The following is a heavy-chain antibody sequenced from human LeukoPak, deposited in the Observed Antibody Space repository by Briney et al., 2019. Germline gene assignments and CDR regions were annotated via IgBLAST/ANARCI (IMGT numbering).Heavy chain of an antibody. D-gene: IGHD6-19*01. CDR1: GFTFSSYD. CDR3: AKEGLAVVGNWYFDL. Sequence: PAGSLRLSCAASGFTFSSYDMHWVRQATGKGLEWVSAITPAGDPYYAGSVKGRFTISRENAKKSLYLQMNSLGAGDTAVYYCAKEGLAVVGNWYFDLWGRGTLVTVSS. V-gene: IGHV3-13*05. CDR2: ITPAGDP. J-gene: IGHJ2*01.